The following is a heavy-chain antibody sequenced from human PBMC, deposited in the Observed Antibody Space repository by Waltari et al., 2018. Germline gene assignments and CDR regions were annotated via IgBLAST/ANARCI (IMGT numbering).Heavy chain of an antibody. J-gene: IGHJ3*02. CDR3: ARRKGATTSRDAFDI. D-gene: IGHD1-26*01. CDR2: ISSSGSTI. Sequence: EVQLVESGGGLVQPGGSLRLSCAASGFPFSSYEMTWVRQAPGKGLEWVSYISSSGSTIYYADSVKGRFTISRDNAKNSLYLQMNSLRAEDTAVYYCARRKGATTSRDAFDIWGQGTMVTVSS. V-gene: IGHV3-48*03. CDR1: GFPFSSYE.